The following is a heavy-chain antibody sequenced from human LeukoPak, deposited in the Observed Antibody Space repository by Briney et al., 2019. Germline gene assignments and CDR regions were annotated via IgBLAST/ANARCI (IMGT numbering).Heavy chain of an antibody. J-gene: IGHJ4*02. CDR1: GFTFSSYW. V-gene: IGHV3-7*01. Sequence: GGSLRLSCAASGFTFSSYWMSWVRQAPGKGLEWVANINQDGSEKYYVDSVKGRFTISRDNAKNSLYLQMNLLRAEDTAVYYCARKSYSSGCFDYWGREPWSPSPQ. D-gene: IGHD6-19*01. CDR2: INQDGSEK. CDR3: ARKSYSSGCFDY.